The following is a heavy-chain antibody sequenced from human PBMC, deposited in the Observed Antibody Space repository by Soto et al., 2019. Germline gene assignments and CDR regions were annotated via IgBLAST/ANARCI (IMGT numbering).Heavy chain of an antibody. V-gene: IGHV4-34*01. D-gene: IGHD4-17*01. Sequence: PSETLSLTCAVYGGSFSGYYWSWIRQPPGKGLEWIGEINHSGSTNYNPSLKSRVTISVDTSKNQFSLKLSSVTAADAAVYYCARRQKGLRRSPGMDVWGQGTTVTVSS. CDR2: INHSGST. J-gene: IGHJ6*02. CDR1: GGSFSGYY. CDR3: ARRQKGLRRSPGMDV.